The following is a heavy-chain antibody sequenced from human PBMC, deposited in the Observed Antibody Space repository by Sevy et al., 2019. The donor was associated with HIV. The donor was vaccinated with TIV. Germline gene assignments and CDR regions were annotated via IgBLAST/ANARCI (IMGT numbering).Heavy chain of an antibody. CDR3: AKDKGYCTNGVCYTSYYYYGMDV. CDR1: GFTFDDYA. Sequence: GGSLRLSCAASGFTFDDYAMHWVRQAPGKGLEWVSGISWNSGSIGYADSVKGRFTISRDNAKNSLYLQMNSLRVGDKALYYCAKDKGYCTNGVCYTSYYYYGMDVWGQGTTVTVSS. D-gene: IGHD2-8*01. V-gene: IGHV3-9*01. CDR2: ISWNSGSI. J-gene: IGHJ6*02.